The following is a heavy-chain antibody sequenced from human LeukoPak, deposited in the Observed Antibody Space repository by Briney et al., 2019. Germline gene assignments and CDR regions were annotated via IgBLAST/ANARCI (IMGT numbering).Heavy chain of an antibody. Sequence: PGGSLRLSCAASGFSFSSYGMHWLRQAPGKGPESVALIRHDGTETYHADSVKGRFTISRDDSKSTFYLRMNSLRPEDAAVYYCAKANRDHLSHYYGVDVWGPGTTV. CDR3: AKANRDHLSHYYGVDV. D-gene: IGHD3-10*01. J-gene: IGHJ6*02. CDR2: IRHDGTET. CDR1: GFSFSSYG. V-gene: IGHV3-30*02.